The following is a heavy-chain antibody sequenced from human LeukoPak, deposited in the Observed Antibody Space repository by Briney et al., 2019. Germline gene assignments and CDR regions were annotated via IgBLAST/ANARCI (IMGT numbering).Heavy chain of an antibody. CDR1: GGSISSYY. D-gene: IGHD3-22*01. CDR2: IYTSGST. J-gene: IGHJ4*02. CDR3: ARESYYDSSGYYYSAGRYYFDY. Sequence: PSETLSLTCTVSGGSISSYYWSWIRQPAGKGLEWIGRIYTSGSTNYNPSLKSRVTMSVDTSKNQFSLKLSSVTAADTAVYYCARESYYDSSGYYYSAGRYYFDYWGQGTLVTVSS. V-gene: IGHV4-4*07.